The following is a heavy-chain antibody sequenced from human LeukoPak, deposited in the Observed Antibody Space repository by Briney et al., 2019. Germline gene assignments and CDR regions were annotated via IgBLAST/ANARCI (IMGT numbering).Heavy chain of an antibody. V-gene: IGHV4-34*01. D-gene: IGHD3-22*01. Sequence: PSETLSLTCAAYGGSFSGYYWSWIRQPPGKGLEWIGEINHSGSTNYNPSLKSRVTISVDTSKNQFSLKLSSVTAADTAVYYCASRLIEYYDSSGYYPWGQGTLVTVSS. CDR2: INHSGST. J-gene: IGHJ5*02. CDR3: ASRLIEYYDSSGYYP. CDR1: GGSFSGYY.